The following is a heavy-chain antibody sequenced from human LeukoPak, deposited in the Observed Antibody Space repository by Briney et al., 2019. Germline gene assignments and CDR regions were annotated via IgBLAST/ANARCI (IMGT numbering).Heavy chain of an antibody. J-gene: IGHJ3*02. D-gene: IGHD6-13*01. CDR3: ARLSPEDVIPGYSSSSHFDI. CDR2: IY. V-gene: IGHV5-51*01. Sequence: GESLKISCKGSGYSFTSYWIGWVRQMPGKGLEWMGIIYSPSFQGQVTISADKSISTAYLQWSSLKASDTAMYYCARLSPEDVIPGYSSSSHFDIWGQGTMVTVSS. CDR1: GYSFTSYW.